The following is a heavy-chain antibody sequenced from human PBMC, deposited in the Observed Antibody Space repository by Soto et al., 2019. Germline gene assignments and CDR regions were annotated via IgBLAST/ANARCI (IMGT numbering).Heavy chain of an antibody. V-gene: IGHV1-46*01. Sequence: QVLLVQSGAEVTRPGASLKVSCKASGYNFISHYIHWVRQAPGQGLEWMGFINPSGGSTTHAQNFQGRLSMTRDPSTSRVYMELSGLRSEDAAVYYCARDYLSSKSSRSYFDYWGQGTLVTVSS. CDR1: GYNFISHY. J-gene: IGHJ4*02. D-gene: IGHD2-2*01. CDR3: ARDYLSSKSSRSYFDY. CDR2: INPSGGST.